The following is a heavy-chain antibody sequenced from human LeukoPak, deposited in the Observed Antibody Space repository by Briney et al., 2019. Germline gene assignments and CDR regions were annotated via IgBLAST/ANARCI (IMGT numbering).Heavy chain of an antibody. CDR2: INPNSGGT. J-gene: IGHJ4*02. CDR1: GYIFTDYY. D-gene: IGHD1-26*01. V-gene: IGHV1-2*02. CDR3: ARARWDRARYFDY. Sequence: ASVKVSCKASGYIFTDYYMHWVRQAPGQGLEWMGWINPNSGGTIYAQKFQGRVTMTRDTSISTAYMELSRLRSDDTAVYYCARARWDRARYFDYWGQGTLVTVSS.